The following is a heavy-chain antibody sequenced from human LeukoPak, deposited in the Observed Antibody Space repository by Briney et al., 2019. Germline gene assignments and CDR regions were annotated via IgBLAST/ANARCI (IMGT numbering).Heavy chain of an antibody. J-gene: IGHJ3*02. D-gene: IGHD6-19*01. V-gene: IGHV4-59*01. Sequence: SETLSLTCTVSGGSINSYYWSWIRQPPGKGLEWIGYIYYNGRTNYNPSLKSRVTISVDTSKNQFSLKLTSVTAADTAVYYCAGSIAVAGNDAFDIWGRGTMVTVSS. CDR3: AGSIAVAGNDAFDI. CDR2: IYYNGRT. CDR1: GGSINSYY.